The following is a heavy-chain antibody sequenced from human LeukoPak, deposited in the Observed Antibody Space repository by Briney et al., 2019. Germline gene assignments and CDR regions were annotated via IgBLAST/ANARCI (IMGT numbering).Heavy chain of an antibody. J-gene: IGHJ4*02. V-gene: IGHV3-23*01. CDR1: GFTIYNFG. CDR3: VKGRGGNPRYYFDK. Sequence: PGGSLRLSCEVSGFTIYNFGMSWVRQAPGKGLEWVSTISGGSGIIHYADSVKGRFTISRDKSTLSLQMDSLRAEDTAVYFCVKGRGGNPRYYFDKWGQGTLVAVSS. D-gene: IGHD2-15*01. CDR2: ISGGSGII.